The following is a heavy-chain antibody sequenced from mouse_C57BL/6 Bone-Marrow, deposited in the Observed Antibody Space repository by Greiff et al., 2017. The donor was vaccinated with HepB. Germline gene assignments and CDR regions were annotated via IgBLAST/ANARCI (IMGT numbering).Heavy chain of an antibody. V-gene: IGHV1-50*01. CDR3: ARGGGTHYYAMDY. D-gene: IGHD1-1*02. CDR2: IDPSDSYT. Sequence: VQLQQPGAELVKPGASVKLSCKASGYTFTSYWMQWVKQRPGQGLEWIGEIDPSDSYTNYNQKFKAKATLTVDTSSSTAYMQLSSLTSEDSAVYYCARGGGTHYYAMDYWGQGTSVTVSS. CDR1: GYTFTSYW. J-gene: IGHJ4*01.